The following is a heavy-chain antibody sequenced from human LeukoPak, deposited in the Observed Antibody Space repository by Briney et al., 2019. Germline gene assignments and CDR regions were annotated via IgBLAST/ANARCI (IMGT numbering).Heavy chain of an antibody. Sequence: SVKVSCKASGGTFSSYAISWVRQAPGQGLEWMGGIIPIFGTTNYAQKFQGRVTITADKSTNTAYMELSSLRSEDTAVYYCARGGYYYDSSGYSAGWYFDLWGRGTLVTVSS. CDR2: IIPIFGTT. V-gene: IGHV1-69*06. CDR3: ARGGYYYDSSGYSAGWYFDL. CDR1: GGTFSSYA. J-gene: IGHJ2*01. D-gene: IGHD3-22*01.